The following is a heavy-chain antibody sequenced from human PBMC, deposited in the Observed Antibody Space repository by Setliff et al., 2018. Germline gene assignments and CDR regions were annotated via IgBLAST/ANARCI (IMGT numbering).Heavy chain of an antibody. CDR1: GGTFSSYA. CDR2: ISAYNGNT. D-gene: IGHD3-16*02. Sequence: GASVKVSCKASGGTFSSYAISWVRQAPGQGLEWMGWISAYNGNTNYAQKLQGRVTMTTDTSTSTAYMELRSLRSDDTAVYYCARVNPTMITFGGVIVIWFDPWGQGTLVTVSS. J-gene: IGHJ5*02. V-gene: IGHV1-18*01. CDR3: ARVNPTMITFGGVIVIWFDP.